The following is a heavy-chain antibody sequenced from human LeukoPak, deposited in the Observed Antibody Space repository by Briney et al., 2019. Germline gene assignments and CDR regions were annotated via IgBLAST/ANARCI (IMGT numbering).Heavy chain of an antibody. CDR3: ARDSEAYCSGDCYSPHHDAFDI. CDR2: IIPILGIA. CDR1: GGAFISYA. V-gene: IGHV1-69*04. J-gene: IGHJ3*02. D-gene: IGHD2-21*02. Sequence: GSSVKVSCKASGGAFISYAISWVRQAPGQGLEWMGRIIPILGIAHYEQKLQGRVTITTDESTSTAYMEMSSLRSEDTAVYYCARDSEAYCSGDCYSPHHDAFDIWGQGTMVTVSS.